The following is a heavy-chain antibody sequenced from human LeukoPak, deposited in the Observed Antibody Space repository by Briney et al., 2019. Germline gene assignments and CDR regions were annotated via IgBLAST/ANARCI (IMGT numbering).Heavy chain of an antibody. D-gene: IGHD3-3*01. CDR3: ARVAYYDFWSGYYTHWGYYYYMDV. V-gene: IGHV1-18*01. CDR2: ISAYNGNT. CDR1: GYTFTSYG. Sequence: GASVKVSCKASGYTFTSYGISWVRQAPGQGLEWMGWISAYNGNTNYAQKLQGRVTMTTDTSTSTAYMELSSLRSEDTAVYYCARVAYYDFWSGYYTHWGYYYYMDVWGKGTTVTVSS. J-gene: IGHJ6*03.